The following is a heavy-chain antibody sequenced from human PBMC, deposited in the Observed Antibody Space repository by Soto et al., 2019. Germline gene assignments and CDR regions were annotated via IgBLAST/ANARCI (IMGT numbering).Heavy chain of an antibody. J-gene: IGHJ4*02. CDR1: SASISSEQR. Sequence: SSETLSLTCAVSSASISSEQRWSWVRQPPGKGLEWIGEIHHSGNTNSNPSLKSRVTMSVDKSKNQFSLNLNSLTAADTAVYYCARSFGWYAIDQWSQGT. D-gene: IGHD6-19*01. CDR3: ARSFGWYAIDQ. CDR2: IHHSGNT. V-gene: IGHV4-4*02.